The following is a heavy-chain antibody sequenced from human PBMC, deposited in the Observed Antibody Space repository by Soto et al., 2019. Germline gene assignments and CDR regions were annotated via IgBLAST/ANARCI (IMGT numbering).Heavy chain of an antibody. D-gene: IGHD2-8*01. Sequence: ASVKVSCKASGYSFTDYHIHWVRQAPGQGLEWLGRINPKSGGTSTAQKFQGWVTMTRDRSISTVYMELTRLRSDGTAVYFCARGHSTDCSNGVCSFFYNHEMDVWGQGTTVTVSS. CDR3: ARGHSTDCSNGVCSFFYNHEMDV. J-gene: IGHJ6*02. V-gene: IGHV1-2*04. CDR1: GYSFTDYH. CDR2: INPKSGGT.